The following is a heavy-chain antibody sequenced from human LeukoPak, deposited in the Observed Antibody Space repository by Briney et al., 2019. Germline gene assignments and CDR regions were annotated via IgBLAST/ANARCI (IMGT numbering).Heavy chain of an antibody. J-gene: IGHJ4*02. Sequence: PGGSLRLSCAASGFTFSSYWMSWVRQAPGKGLEWVSSISGSGGSTYYADSVKGRFTISRDNSKNTLYLEMNSLRAEDTAVYYCXXXXXXSVYYYVMGDYWGQGTLVTVSS. CDR1: GFTFSSYW. V-gene: IGHV3-23*01. CDR3: XXXXXXSVYYYVMGDY. CDR2: ISGSGGST. D-gene: IGHD3-22*01.